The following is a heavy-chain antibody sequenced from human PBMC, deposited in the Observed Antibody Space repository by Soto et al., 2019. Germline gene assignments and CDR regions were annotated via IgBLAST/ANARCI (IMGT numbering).Heavy chain of an antibody. CDR2: INHSGST. Sequence: SETLSLTCAVYGGSFSGFYWSWIRQPPGKGLEWIGEINHSGSTNYNPSLKSRVTISVDTSKNQFSLKLSSVTAADTAVYYCARGLHSSKFDPWGQGTLVTVSS. V-gene: IGHV4-34*01. CDR1: GGSFSGFY. CDR3: ARGLHSSKFDP. D-gene: IGHD2-15*01. J-gene: IGHJ5*02.